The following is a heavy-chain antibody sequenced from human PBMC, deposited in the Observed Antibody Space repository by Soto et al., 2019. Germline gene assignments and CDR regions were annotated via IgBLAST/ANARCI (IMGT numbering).Heavy chain of an antibody. J-gene: IGHJ4*02. Sequence: ASVKVSCKASGYTFTSYGISWARQAPGQGLEWMGWISPYNGNTNYAQNLQGRVTMTTDTSTSTAYMELMRLRSDDTAVYYCARDRQCALWGQGTLVTVSS. CDR3: ARDRQCAL. V-gene: IGHV1-18*01. CDR1: GYTFTSYG. CDR2: ISPYNGNT.